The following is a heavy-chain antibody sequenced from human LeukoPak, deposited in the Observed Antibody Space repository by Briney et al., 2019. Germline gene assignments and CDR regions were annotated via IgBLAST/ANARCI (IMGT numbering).Heavy chain of an antibody. J-gene: IGHJ4*02. CDR2: IYESGTT. CDR3: ARGAWATRLGS. CDR1: GDSLNSYY. Sequence: PSETLSLTCAVYGDSLNSYYWSWVRQPPGQGREWIGEIYESGTTEYNPSLKSRVTISMVPSKQQFSLSLSSVTAADTAVYYCARGAWATRLGSWGLGTPVIVSS. D-gene: IGHD2-15*01. V-gene: IGHV4-34*01.